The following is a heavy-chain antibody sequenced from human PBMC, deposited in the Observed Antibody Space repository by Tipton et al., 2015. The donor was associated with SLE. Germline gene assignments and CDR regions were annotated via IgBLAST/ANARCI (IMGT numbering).Heavy chain of an antibody. Sequence: GSLRLSCAASGFTFSNYGMNWVRQAPGKGLEWVSYISSSGSTIYYADSVKGRFTISRDNAKNSLYLQMNSLRAEDTAVYYCARDGYYGSGSYDAFDIWGQGTMVTVSS. V-gene: IGHV3-48*03. CDR3: ARDGYYGSGSYDAFDI. CDR1: GFTFSNYG. CDR2: ISSSGSTI. D-gene: IGHD3-10*01. J-gene: IGHJ3*02.